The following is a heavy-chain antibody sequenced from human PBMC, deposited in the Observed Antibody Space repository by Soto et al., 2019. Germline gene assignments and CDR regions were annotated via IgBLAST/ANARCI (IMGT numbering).Heavy chain of an antibody. Sequence: EVQLVESGGGLVQPGRSLGLSCTASGFTFGDYAMTWFRQAPGKGPEWVGFISSKRYGGTAEYATSVKGRFTISRDDSKSIAYLQMNSLKTEDTAVYFCSRLPPSKYRDSPFDPWGQGTLVIVSS. CDR3: SRLPPSKYRDSPFDP. CDR1: GFTFGDYA. V-gene: IGHV3-49*03. CDR2: ISSKRYGGTA. J-gene: IGHJ5*02. D-gene: IGHD5-12*01.